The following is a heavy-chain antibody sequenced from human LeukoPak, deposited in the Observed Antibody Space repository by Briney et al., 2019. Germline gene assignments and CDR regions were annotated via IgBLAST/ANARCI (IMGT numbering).Heavy chain of an antibody. D-gene: IGHD2-21*01. CDR3: ARPNCGGECYFSGYGMDV. Sequence: GGSLRLPCTASGFSFTSYGMHWVRQGPGKGLEWVAVVRYDGRDEHYADSVKGRFTISRDNSKTTLYLQMNNLREEDTAVYYCARPNCGGECYFSGYGMDVWGQGTTVTVSS. V-gene: IGHV3-30*04. CDR1: GFSFTSYG. CDR2: VRYDGRDE. J-gene: IGHJ6*02.